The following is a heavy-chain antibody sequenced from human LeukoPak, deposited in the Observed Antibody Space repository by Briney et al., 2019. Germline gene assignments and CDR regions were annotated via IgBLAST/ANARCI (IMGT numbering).Heavy chain of an antibody. Sequence: SETLSLTCTVSGGSISSYYWSWTRQPPGKGLEWIGYIYYSGSTNYNPSLKSRVTISVDTSKNQFSLKLSSVTAADTAVYYCASSNYDILTGYPATHFDYWGQGTLVTVSS. CDR2: IYYSGST. J-gene: IGHJ4*02. CDR3: ASSNYDILTGYPATHFDY. CDR1: GGSISSYY. V-gene: IGHV4-59*01. D-gene: IGHD3-9*01.